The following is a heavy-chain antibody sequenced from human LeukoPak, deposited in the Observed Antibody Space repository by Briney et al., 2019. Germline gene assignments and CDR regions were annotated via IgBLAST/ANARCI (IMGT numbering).Heavy chain of an antibody. Sequence: PSETLSLTCAVYGGSFSGYSWTWIRQPPGKGLEWIGEINHSGSTNYNPSLKSRVTISVDTSKNQFSLKLSSVTAADTAVYYCARQRSRGIAVAGNFRGPFDYWGQGTLVTVSS. V-gene: IGHV4-34*01. CDR1: GGSFSGYS. D-gene: IGHD6-19*01. CDR2: INHSGST. J-gene: IGHJ4*02. CDR3: ARQRSRGIAVAGNFRGPFDY.